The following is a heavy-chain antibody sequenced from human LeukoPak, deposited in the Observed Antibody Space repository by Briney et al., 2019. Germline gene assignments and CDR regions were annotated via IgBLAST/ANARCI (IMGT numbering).Heavy chain of an antibody. V-gene: IGHV3-30-3*01. Sequence: GGSLRLSCAASGFTFSSYAMHWVRQAPGKGLEWVAVISYDGSNKYYADSVKGRFTISRDNSKNTLYLQMNSLRAEDTAVYYCARARLGIGRDGYNFDYWGQGTLVTVSS. CDR3: ARARLGIGRDGYNFDY. D-gene: IGHD5-24*01. CDR1: GFTFSSYA. J-gene: IGHJ4*02. CDR2: ISYDGSNK.